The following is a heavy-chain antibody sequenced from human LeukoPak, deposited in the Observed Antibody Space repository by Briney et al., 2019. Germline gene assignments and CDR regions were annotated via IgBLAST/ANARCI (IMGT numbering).Heavy chain of an antibody. CDR3: ARQEIYLGGYCSGGSCPPGNWFDP. D-gene: IGHD2-15*01. J-gene: IGHJ5*02. CDR1: GGTFSSYA. V-gene: IGHV1-69*13. Sequence: GASVKVSCKASGGTFSSYAISWVRQAPGQGLEWMGGIIPIFGTANYAQKFQGRVTITADESTSTAYMELSSLRSEDTAVYYCARQEIYLGGYCSGGSCPPGNWFDPWGQGTLVTVSS. CDR2: IIPIFGTA.